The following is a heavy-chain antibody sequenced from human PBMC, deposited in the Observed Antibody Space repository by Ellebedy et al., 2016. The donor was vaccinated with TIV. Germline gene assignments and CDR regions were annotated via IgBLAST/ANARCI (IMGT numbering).Heavy chain of an antibody. D-gene: IGHD6-19*01. Sequence: MPSETLSLTCTVSGGSISSYYWSWIRQPPGKGLEWIGYIYYSGSTNYNPSLKSRVTISVDTSKNQFSLKLRSVTAADTAVYYCARGYSSRRYNWFDPWGQGTLVTVSS. J-gene: IGHJ5*02. CDR1: GGSISSYY. CDR2: IYYSGST. CDR3: ARGYSSRRYNWFDP. V-gene: IGHV4-59*01.